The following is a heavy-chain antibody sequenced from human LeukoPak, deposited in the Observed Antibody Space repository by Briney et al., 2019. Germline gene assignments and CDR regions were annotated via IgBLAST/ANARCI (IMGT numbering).Heavy chain of an antibody. V-gene: IGHV1-3*01. Sequence: ASVKVSCKASGYTFTSYAIHWVRQAPGQRLEWMGWISAGNGNTKYSQNFQGRVTFTSNTSATTAFMELSSLRSEDAAVYYCARDSGSGSNDYWGQGTLVTVSS. D-gene: IGHD1-26*01. CDR1: GYTFTSYA. CDR2: ISAGNGNT. CDR3: ARDSGSGSNDY. J-gene: IGHJ4*02.